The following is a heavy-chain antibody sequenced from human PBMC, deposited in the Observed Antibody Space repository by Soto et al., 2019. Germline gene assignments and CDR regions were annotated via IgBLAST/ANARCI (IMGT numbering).Heavy chain of an antibody. CDR3: ARVRVYSSGWYAASEYFQH. Sequence: SVKVSCKASGGTFSSYTISWVRQAPGQGLEWMGRIIPILGIANYAQKFQGRVTITADKSTSTAYMELSSLRSEDTAVYYCARVRVYSSGWYAASEYFQHWGQGTLVTVSS. V-gene: IGHV1-69*02. CDR2: IIPILGIA. CDR1: GGTFSSYT. D-gene: IGHD6-19*01. J-gene: IGHJ1*01.